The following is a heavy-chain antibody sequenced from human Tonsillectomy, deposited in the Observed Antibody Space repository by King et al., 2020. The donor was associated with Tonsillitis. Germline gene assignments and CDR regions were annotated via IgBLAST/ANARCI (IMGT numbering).Heavy chain of an antibody. Sequence: VQLVQSGAEVKKPGSSVKVSCKASGGTFNNYAITWVRQAPGQGVEWVGGIIPILRKVNYAQKFQGRVTITADESTSTAYMELSSLRSEDTAVYFCARGANWFDPWGQGTLVTVSS. CDR2: IIPILRKV. V-gene: IGHV1-69*11. J-gene: IGHJ5*02. CDR1: GGTFNNYA. CDR3: ARGANWFDP.